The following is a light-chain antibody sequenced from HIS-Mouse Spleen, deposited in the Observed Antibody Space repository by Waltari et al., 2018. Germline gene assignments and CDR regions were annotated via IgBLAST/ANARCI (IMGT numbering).Light chain of an antibody. CDR2: EGS. CDR3: CSYAGSSTLV. J-gene: IGLJ2*01. Sequence: QSALPQPASVSGSPGQSITISCTGTSSYVDSYNLVSWYQQRPGKAPKLMIYEGSKRPSGVSNRFSGSKSGNTASLTISGLQAEDEADYYCCSYAGSSTLVFGGGTKLTVL. CDR1: SSYVDSYNL. V-gene: IGLV2-23*01.